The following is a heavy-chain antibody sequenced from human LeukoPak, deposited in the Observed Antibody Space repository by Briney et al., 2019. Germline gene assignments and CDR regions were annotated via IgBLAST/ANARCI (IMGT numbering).Heavy chain of an antibody. CDR1: GYSISSGYY. V-gene: IGHV4-38-2*02. CDR3: AGEGYSSSWWKNYFDY. D-gene: IGHD6-13*01. CDR2: IYHSGST. J-gene: IGHJ4*02. Sequence: PSETLSLTCTVSGYSISSGYYWGWIRQPPGKGLEWIGSIYHSGSTYYNPSLKSRVTISVDTSKNQFSLKLSSVTAADTAVYYCAGEGYSSSWWKNYFDYWGQGTLVAVSS.